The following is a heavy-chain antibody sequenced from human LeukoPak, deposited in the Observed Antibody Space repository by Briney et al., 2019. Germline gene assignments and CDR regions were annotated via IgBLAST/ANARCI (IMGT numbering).Heavy chain of an antibody. Sequence: PSETLSLTRAVYGGSFSGYCWSWIRQPPAKGVEWIGEINHSGSTNYNPSLKSRVTISVDTSKNQFSLKLSSVTAADTAVYYCATTSRGSSSYWGQGTLVTVSS. D-gene: IGHD6-6*01. V-gene: IGHV4-34*01. CDR2: INHSGST. CDR3: ATTSRGSSSY. J-gene: IGHJ4*02. CDR1: GGSFSGYC.